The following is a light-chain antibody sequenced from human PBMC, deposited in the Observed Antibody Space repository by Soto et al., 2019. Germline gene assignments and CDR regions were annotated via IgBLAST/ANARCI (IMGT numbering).Light chain of an antibody. CDR2: TAS. CDR3: QQLYTYPLT. CDR1: QGINSY. Sequence: DIQLTQSPSFLSASVGDRVTVTCRASQGINSYLAWYQQKPGKAPKLLIYTASTLQSGVPSRFSGSGPGTEFTLTITSLQPEDFAAYYCQQLYTYPLTFGGGTKVEIK. J-gene: IGKJ4*01. V-gene: IGKV1-9*01.